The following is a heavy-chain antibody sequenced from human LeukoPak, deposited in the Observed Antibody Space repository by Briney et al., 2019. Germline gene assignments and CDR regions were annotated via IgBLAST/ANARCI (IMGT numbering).Heavy chain of an antibody. CDR2: IIPIFGTA. CDR1: GGTFSSYA. J-gene: IGHJ6*02. Sequence: SVKVSCKASGGTFSSYAISWVRQAPGQGLEWMGGIIPIFGTANYAQKFQGRVTITADESTSTAYMELSSLRSEDTAVYYCARNDYYDSSGYYYYYYYGMDVWGQGTTVTVSS. D-gene: IGHD3-22*01. CDR3: ARNDYYDSSGYYYYYYYGMDV. V-gene: IGHV1-69*13.